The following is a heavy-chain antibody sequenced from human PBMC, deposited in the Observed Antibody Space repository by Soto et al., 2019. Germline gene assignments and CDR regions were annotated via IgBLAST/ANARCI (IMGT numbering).Heavy chain of an antibody. Sequence: LRLSCAASGFTFISSEMNWVRPAPGKGLEWVSYISSSGSTIYYADSVKGRFTISRDNAKNSLYLQMNSLRAEDTAVYDCATLGYCSGGSCYSPWFDPWGQGTLVTVSS. CDR2: ISSSGSTI. J-gene: IGHJ5*02. CDR3: ATLGYCSGGSCYSPWFDP. CDR1: GFTFISSE. V-gene: IGHV3-48*03. D-gene: IGHD2-15*01.